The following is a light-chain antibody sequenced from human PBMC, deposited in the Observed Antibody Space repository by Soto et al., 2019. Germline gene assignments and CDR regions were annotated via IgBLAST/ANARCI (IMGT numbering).Light chain of an antibody. CDR1: SSNIGAGYD. V-gene: IGLV1-40*01. CDR2: ADY. J-gene: IGLJ1*01. Sequence: QSVLTQPPSVSGAPGQRVTISCTGSSSNIGAGYDVHWYQQLPGTAPKVLIYADYNRPSGVPDRFSGSKSDTSASLAITGLEAEDEADYYCQSYDSSLTGYVFGTETKLTVL. CDR3: QSYDSSLTGYV.